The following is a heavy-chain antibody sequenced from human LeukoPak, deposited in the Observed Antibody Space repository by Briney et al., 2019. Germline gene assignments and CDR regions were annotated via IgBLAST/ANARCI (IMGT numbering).Heavy chain of an antibody. CDR1: GGSISSNICY. V-gene: IGHV4-39*01. CDR3: ARQSGIAAAGHDY. J-gene: IGHJ4*02. CDR2: IYYSGNM. D-gene: IGHD6-13*01. Sequence: PSETLSLTCTVSGGSISSNICYWGWIRQPPGKGLEWIGSIYYSGNMYYNPSLKSRLTTSVDTSKNQFSLKLSSVTAADTAVYYCARQSGIAAAGHDYWGQGTLVTVSS.